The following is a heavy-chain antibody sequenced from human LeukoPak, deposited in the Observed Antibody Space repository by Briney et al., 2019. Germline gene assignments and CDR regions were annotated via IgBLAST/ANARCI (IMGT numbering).Heavy chain of an antibody. D-gene: IGHD2-2*02. V-gene: IGHV5-51*01. CDR2: IHPGDSDT. Sequence: GESLKISCKGSGYNFTTFWIGWVRQMPGKGLEWMGIIHPGDSDTRYSPSFQGQVTISADKSISTASLQWSSLKAWDTVMYYCARHDVCSSTRCYNTYDIWGQGTMVTVSS. J-gene: IGHJ3*02. CDR1: GYNFTTFW. CDR3: ARHDVCSSTRCYNTYDI.